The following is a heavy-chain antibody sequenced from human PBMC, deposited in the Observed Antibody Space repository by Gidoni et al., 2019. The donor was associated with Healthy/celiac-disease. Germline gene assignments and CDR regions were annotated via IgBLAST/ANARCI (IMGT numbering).Heavy chain of an antibody. CDR1: GYIFTGYY. V-gene: IGHV1-2*02. J-gene: IGHJ4*02. CDR2: INPNSGGT. Sequence: QVQLVQSGAEVKKPGASVTVSCKASGYIFTGYYIHWVRQAPGQGLEWMGWINPNSGGTNYAQKFQGRFTMTRYTSISTAYMELSRLRSDDTAVYYCARVPCSGGSCYSFDYWVQGTLVTVSS. D-gene: IGHD2-15*01. CDR3: ARVPCSGGSCYSFDY.